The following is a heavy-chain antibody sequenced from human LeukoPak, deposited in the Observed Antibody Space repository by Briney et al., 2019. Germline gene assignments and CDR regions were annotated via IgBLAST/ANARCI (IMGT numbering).Heavy chain of an antibody. D-gene: IGHD2-2*02. V-gene: IGHV3-7*01. CDR3: AKDFRVVVPAAIRDFDY. J-gene: IGHJ4*02. CDR1: GFTFSDYW. CDR2: INQDGSEG. Sequence: GGSLRLSCAASGFTFSDYWMDWVRLAPGKGMEWVANINQDGSEGYSADSVKGRFTISRDNSKNTLYLQMNSLRAEDTAVYYCAKDFRVVVPAAIRDFDYWGQGTLVTVSS.